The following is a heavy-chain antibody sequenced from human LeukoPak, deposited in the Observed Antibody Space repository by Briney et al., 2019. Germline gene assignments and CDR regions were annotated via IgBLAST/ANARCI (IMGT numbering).Heavy chain of an antibody. CDR3: AKFALRYCSGGSCHPFDY. Sequence: GGSLRLSCAASGFTFSSNWMHWVRQVPGKGLEWVSAISGSGGTTYYADSVKGRFTISRDNSKNTLYLQMNSLRAEDTAVYYCAKFALRYCSGGSCHPFDYWGQGTLVTVSS. J-gene: IGHJ4*02. D-gene: IGHD2-15*01. CDR1: GFTFSSNW. CDR2: ISGSGGTT. V-gene: IGHV3-23*01.